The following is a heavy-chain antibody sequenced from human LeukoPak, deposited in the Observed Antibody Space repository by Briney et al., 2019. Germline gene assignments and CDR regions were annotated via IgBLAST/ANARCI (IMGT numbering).Heavy chain of an antibody. Sequence: ASVKVSCKASGYTFTGYYMHWVRQAPGQGLEWMGWINPNSGGTNYAQKFQGRVTMTRDTSISTAYMELSRLRSDDTAVYYCARDRRTFGGVIAEFDYWGQGTLVTVSS. CDR3: ARDRRTFGGVIAEFDY. V-gene: IGHV1-2*02. J-gene: IGHJ4*02. CDR2: INPNSGGT. D-gene: IGHD3-16*02. CDR1: GYTFTGYY.